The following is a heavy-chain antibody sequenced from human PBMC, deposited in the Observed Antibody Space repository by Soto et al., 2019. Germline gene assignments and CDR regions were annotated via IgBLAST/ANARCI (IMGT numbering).Heavy chain of an antibody. J-gene: IGHJ6*02. V-gene: IGHV1-69*08. CDR1: GGAFTNYS. CDR3: AIWSNWNPLYYRGMDV. CDR2: IIPLHNTS. Sequence: SVKVSCKVSGGAFTNYSLNWVRHAPGQGLEWLGGIIPLHNTSNYSLKLLGRGSVTADISSNTVYMHLSGLTSDDTATYYCAIWSNWNPLYYRGMDVCGQRTTLTVSS. D-gene: IGHD1-20*01.